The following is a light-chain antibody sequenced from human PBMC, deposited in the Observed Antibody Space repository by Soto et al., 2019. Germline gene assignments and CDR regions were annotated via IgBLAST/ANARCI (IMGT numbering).Light chain of an antibody. J-gene: IGKJ4*01. CDR3: QQRSNWPST. CDR2: DAS. CDR1: QSVSSY. V-gene: IGKV3-11*01. Sequence: EIVLTQSPATLSLSPGERAALSCRASQSVSSYLAWYQQKPGQAPRLLIYDASKRAPGIPGRFSGSGSETDFTLTISSLEAEDFAVYFCQQRSNWPSTFGGGTKVEI.